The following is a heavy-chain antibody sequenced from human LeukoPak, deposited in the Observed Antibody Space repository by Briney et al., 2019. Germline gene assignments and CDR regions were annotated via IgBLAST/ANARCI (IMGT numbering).Heavy chain of an antibody. V-gene: IGHV1-69*05. CDR3: ARDNYAGANWFDP. CDR2: IIPIFGTA. D-gene: IGHD1-7*01. Sequence: SVKFCCKAAGGTFSSYAMSLVREAPGQGLEWMGGIIPIFGTANYAQKFQGRVTITTDESTSTAYMELSSLRSEDTAVYYCARDNYAGANWFDPWGQGTLVTVSS. CDR1: GGTFSSYA. J-gene: IGHJ5*02.